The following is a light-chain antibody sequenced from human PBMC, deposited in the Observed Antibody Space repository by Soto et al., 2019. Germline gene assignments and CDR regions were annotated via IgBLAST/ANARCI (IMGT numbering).Light chain of an antibody. CDR2: KSS. CDR3: QHYNIYSET. Sequence: DIQMTQSPSTLSASVGDRVTITCRASQSISRWLAWYKQKPGKAPKILIYKSSILESGVTSRFSGSGSGTEFPLTISSLQPDDFATYYCQHYNIYSETFGQGTKVEVK. J-gene: IGKJ1*01. V-gene: IGKV1-5*03. CDR1: QSISRW.